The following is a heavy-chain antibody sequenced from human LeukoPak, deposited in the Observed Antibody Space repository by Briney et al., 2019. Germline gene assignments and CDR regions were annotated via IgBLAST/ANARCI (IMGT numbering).Heavy chain of an antibody. J-gene: IGHJ5*02. CDR1: GGSISSSY. Sequence: PSETLSLTCTVSGGSISSSYWSWIRQPPGTELEWIGHIYNSGSDNYNPSLESRVTISVDTSKSQFSLKLSSVTAADTAVYYCARDMVDRDMVKSLGWFDPWGQGTLVTVSS. D-gene: IGHD5-18*01. V-gene: IGHV4-59*01. CDR3: ARDMVDRDMVKSLGWFDP. CDR2: IYNSGSD.